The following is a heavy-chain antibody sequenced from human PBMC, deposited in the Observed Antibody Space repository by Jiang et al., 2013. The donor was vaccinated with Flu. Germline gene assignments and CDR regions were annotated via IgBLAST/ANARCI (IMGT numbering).Heavy chain of an antibody. CDR2: ISGSGYST. V-gene: IGHV3-23*01. CDR3: AKGWLQLYYFDY. J-gene: IGHJ4*02. D-gene: IGHD5-18*01. CDR1: GFSFSTSG. Sequence: VQLLESGGGLVQPGGSLRLSCAASGFSFSTSGMSWVHQAPGKGLEWVATISGSGYSTFYADSAKGRFTISRDNSKNTLYLQLSSLRSEDTAIYYCAKGWLQLYYFDYWGQGTLVTVSS.